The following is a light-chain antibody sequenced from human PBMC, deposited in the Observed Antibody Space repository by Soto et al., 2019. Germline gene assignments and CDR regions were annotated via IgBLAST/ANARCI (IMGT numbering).Light chain of an antibody. CDR2: DVS. V-gene: IGLV2-14*03. CDR3: GSYTTSSSVV. J-gene: IGLJ2*01. CDR1: SSDVGGYNY. Sequence: QSALTQPASVSGSPGQSITISCTGTSSDVGGYNYVSWYQQHPGKAPKLMIYDVSNRPSGVSYRFSGSKSGNTASLTISGLQAEDEADYYCGSYTTSSSVVFGGGTKLTVL.